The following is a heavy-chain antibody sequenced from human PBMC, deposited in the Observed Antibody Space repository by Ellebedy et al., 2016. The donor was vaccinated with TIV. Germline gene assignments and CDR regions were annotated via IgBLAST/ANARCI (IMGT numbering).Heavy chain of an antibody. D-gene: IGHD2-2*01. CDR3: AREPSILKGSSTSCPDAFDI. J-gene: IGHJ3*02. CDR2: INHSGST. V-gene: IGHV4-34*01. CDR1: GGSFSGYY. Sequence: SETLSLXXAVYGGSFSGYYWSWIRQPPGKGLEWIGEINHSGSTNYNPSLKSRVTISVDTSKNQFSLKLSSVTAADTAVYYCAREPSILKGSSTSCPDAFDIWGQGTMVTVSS.